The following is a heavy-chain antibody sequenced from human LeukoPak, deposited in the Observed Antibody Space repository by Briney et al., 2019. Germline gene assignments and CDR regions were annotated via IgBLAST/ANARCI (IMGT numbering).Heavy chain of an antibody. Sequence: SETLSLTCTVSGGSITSSSYYWSWIRQPPGKGLEWIGYIYYSGSTNYNPSLKSRVTISVDTSKNQFSLKLSSVTAADTAVYYCARLGIRPGYYYYYYMDVWGKGTTVTISS. CDR2: IYYSGST. CDR1: GGSITSSSYY. V-gene: IGHV4-61*01. J-gene: IGHJ6*03. D-gene: IGHD1-26*01. CDR3: ARLGIRPGYYYYYYMDV.